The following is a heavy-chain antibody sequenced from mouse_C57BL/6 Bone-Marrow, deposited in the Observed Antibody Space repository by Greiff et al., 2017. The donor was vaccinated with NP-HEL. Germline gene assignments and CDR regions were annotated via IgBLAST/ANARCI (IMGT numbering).Heavy chain of an antibody. CDR2: INPSSGYT. CDR1: GYTFTSYT. V-gene: IGHV1-4*01. Sequence: QVQLKESGAELARPGASVKMSCKASGYTFTSYTMHWVKQRPGPGLEWIGYINPSSGYTTYNQKFKDKATLTADKSSRRSYMQRSSLTSEDAAVYYCARPFYYGSSYWYFDVWGTGTTVTVSS. J-gene: IGHJ1*03. CDR3: ARPFYYGSSYWYFDV. D-gene: IGHD1-1*01.